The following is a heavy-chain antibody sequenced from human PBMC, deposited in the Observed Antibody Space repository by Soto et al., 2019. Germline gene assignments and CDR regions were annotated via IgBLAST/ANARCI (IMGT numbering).Heavy chain of an antibody. Sequence: QVQLVQSGAEVKKPGASVKVSCKASGYTFTSYGISWVRQAPGQGLEWMGWISAYNGNTNYAQKLQGRVTMTTDTSTSTAYMELRSLRSDDTAVYYCAGRPRGGFDWPEFDYWGQGTLVTVSS. CDR2: ISAYNGNT. CDR3: AGRPRGGFDWPEFDY. CDR1: GYTFTSYG. D-gene: IGHD3-9*01. J-gene: IGHJ4*02. V-gene: IGHV1-18*01.